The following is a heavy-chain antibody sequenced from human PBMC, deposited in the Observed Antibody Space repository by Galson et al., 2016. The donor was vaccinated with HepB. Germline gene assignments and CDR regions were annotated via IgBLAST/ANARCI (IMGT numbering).Heavy chain of an antibody. CDR3: ARVQGYASGWFDL. CDR1: GGYISSDSHF. J-gene: IGHJ5*02. Sequence: SETLSLTCAVSGGYISSDSHFWGWIRQSPGKGLEWIGSVYYSGSTYYNPSLNSRLAVPIDRSKNQFSLKLTSVTAADSALYYCARVQGYASGWFDLWGQGTLVTVSS. V-gene: IGHV4-39*07. CDR2: VYYSGST. D-gene: IGHD6-19*01.